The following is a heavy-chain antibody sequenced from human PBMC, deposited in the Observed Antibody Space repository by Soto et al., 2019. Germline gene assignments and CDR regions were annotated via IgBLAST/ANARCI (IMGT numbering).Heavy chain of an antibody. Sequence: GGSLRLSCAASGFTFSDYYMSWIRQAPGKGLEWVSYISSSGSTIYYADSVKGRFTISRANTKNSLYLQMNSLRAEDAAVYYCSRDSFGSWPSRFDYWGQGTLVTVSS. CDR2: ISSSGSTI. D-gene: IGHD6-13*01. V-gene: IGHV3-11*01. J-gene: IGHJ4*02. CDR1: GFTFSDYY. CDR3: SRDSFGSWPSRFDY.